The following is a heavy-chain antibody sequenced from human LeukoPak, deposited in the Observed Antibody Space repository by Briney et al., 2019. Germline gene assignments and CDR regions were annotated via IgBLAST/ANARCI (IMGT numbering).Heavy chain of an antibody. CDR2: ISAYNDNT. CDR1: GYTLPHYG. J-gene: IGHJ4*02. V-gene: IGHV1-18*01. Sequence: ASDTVSYKPSGYTLPHYGISWLQQAPRQALEWMGWISAYNDNTNYAQKIQGRVTMATDTSTSTDYMEPRSLRSDDTAVYYCARDLDFWGGRPNYFDYWGQGTLVTVSS. D-gene: IGHD3-3*01. CDR3: ARDLDFWGGRPNYFDY.